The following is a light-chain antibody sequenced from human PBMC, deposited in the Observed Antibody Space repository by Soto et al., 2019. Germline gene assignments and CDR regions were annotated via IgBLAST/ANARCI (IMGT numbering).Light chain of an antibody. CDR3: CSFTSRSTWL. CDR1: GTDVGGYNY. V-gene: IGLV2-14*01. CDR2: EVS. Sequence: QSALTQPASVSGSPGQSVTISCTVTGTDVGGYNYVSWYQHHPGKAPKLMIYEVSNRPPGVSNRFSGSKSGNTASLSISGLQTEDEADYYCCSFTSRSTWLFGGGTKLTVL. J-gene: IGLJ3*02.